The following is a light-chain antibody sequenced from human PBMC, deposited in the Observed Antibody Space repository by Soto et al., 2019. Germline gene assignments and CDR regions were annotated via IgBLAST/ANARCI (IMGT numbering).Light chain of an antibody. Sequence: IVLTHSPATLSLSQGERATLSCRASQTVSRMYLSWFQQKPGQAPRLLIYGTSPRATGIPVRFTGSGAGTDFTLTISSLQPEDFAVYYCQQSNNWPWTFGQGTKVDI. CDR1: QTVSRMY. CDR3: QQSNNWPWT. CDR2: GTS. J-gene: IGKJ1*01. V-gene: IGKV3D-7*01.